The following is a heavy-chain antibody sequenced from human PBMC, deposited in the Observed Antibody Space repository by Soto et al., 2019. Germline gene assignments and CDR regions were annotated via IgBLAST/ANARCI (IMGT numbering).Heavy chain of an antibody. CDR1: GFTFSSCA. CDR2: IGGSGDDT. V-gene: IGHV3-23*01. CDR3: AKESYHRRTDFDY. Sequence: EVQVLESGGGLVQPGGSLRLSCAASGFTFSSCAMSWVRQAPGKGLEWVSGIGGSGDDTEYTDSVKGRFTISRDNYEHTLYRQMNSLRAEDTALYYWAKESYHRRTDFDYWGQGALVTVSS. J-gene: IGHJ4*02. D-gene: IGHD1-1*01.